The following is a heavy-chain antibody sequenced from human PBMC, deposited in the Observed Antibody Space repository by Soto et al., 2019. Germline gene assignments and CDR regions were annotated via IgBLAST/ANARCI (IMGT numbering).Heavy chain of an antibody. CDR1: GGSISSGGYY. D-gene: IGHD6-13*01. CDR3: ARRQAAAGPFDP. J-gene: IGHJ5*02. Sequence: QVQLQESGPGLVKPSQTLSLTCTVSGGSISSGGYYWSWIRQHPGKGLEWIGYIYYSGSTYYNPSLKGRVTISVDTSKNQFSLKLSSVTAADTAVYYCARRQAAAGPFDPWGQGTLVTVSS. CDR2: IYYSGST. V-gene: IGHV4-31*03.